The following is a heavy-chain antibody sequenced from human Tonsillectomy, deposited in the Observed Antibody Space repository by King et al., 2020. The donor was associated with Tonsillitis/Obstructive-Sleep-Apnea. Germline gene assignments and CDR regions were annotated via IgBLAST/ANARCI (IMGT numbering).Heavy chain of an antibody. Sequence: QVQLQESGPGLVKPSETLSLTCTVSGGSISSYYWSWIRQPPGKGLEWIGYIYYSGSTNFNPSLKSRVTISVDTSKNQFSLKLSSVTAADTAAYYCARGHYYYGMDVWGQGTTVTVSS. J-gene: IGHJ6*02. V-gene: IGHV4-59*01. CDR2: IYYSGST. CDR1: GGSISSYY. CDR3: ARGHYYYGMDV.